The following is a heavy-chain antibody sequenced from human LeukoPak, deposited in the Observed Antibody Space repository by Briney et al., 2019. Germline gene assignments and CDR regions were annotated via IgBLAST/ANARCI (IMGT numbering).Heavy chain of an antibody. V-gene: IGHV4-38-2*02. Sequence: SETLSLTCTVSGYSISSGYYWGWIRQPPGKGLEWIGSMYHSGSTHYNPSLKSRVTISVDTSKNQFSLKLNSVTAADTAVYYCAGRANSGSTKGAFDIWGQGTMVTVSS. J-gene: IGHJ3*02. CDR3: AGRANSGSTKGAFDI. CDR2: MYHSGST. D-gene: IGHD1-26*01. CDR1: GYSISSGYY.